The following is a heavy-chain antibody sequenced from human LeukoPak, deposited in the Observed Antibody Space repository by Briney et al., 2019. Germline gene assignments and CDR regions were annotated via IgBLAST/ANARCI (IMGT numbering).Heavy chain of an antibody. CDR3: AKDGVLPWFGELLPSPDY. V-gene: IGHV3-23*01. CDR1: GFTFSSYA. J-gene: IGHJ4*02. D-gene: IGHD3-10*01. Sequence: GGSLRLSCAASGFTFSSYAMSWVRQAPGQGLEWVSAISGSGGSTYYADSVRGRFTISRDNSKNTLYLQMNSLRAEDTAVYYCAKDGVLPWFGELLPSPDYWGQGTLVTVSS. CDR2: ISGSGGST.